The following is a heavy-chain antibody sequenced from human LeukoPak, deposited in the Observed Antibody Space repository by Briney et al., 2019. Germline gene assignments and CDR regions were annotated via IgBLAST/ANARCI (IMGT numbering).Heavy chain of an antibody. V-gene: IGHV3-30*02. CDR3: AKVLTRIAAAATDY. Sequence: GGSLRLSCAASGFSFSSYEMHWVRQAPGKGLEWVAFIRYDGSNKYYADSVKGRFTISRDNSKNTLYLQMNSLRAEDTAVYYCAKVLTRIAAAATDYWGQGTLVTVSS. D-gene: IGHD6-13*01. J-gene: IGHJ4*02. CDR1: GFSFSSYE. CDR2: IRYDGSNK.